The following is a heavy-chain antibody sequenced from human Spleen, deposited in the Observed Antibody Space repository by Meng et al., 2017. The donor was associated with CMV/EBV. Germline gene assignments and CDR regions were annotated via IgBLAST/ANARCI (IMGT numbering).Heavy chain of an antibody. Sequence: GESLKISCAASGFTFSSYWMTWVRQAPGKGLEWVANIKQDGSEKYYVDSVKGRFTSSRDNAKNSLYLQMNSLRAEDTAVYYCARAGDYCSSTSCYRDYYYYGMDVWGQGTTVTVSS. V-gene: IGHV3-7*01. J-gene: IGHJ6*02. D-gene: IGHD2-2*01. CDR2: IKQDGSEK. CDR3: ARAGDYCSSTSCYRDYYYYGMDV. CDR1: GFTFSSYW.